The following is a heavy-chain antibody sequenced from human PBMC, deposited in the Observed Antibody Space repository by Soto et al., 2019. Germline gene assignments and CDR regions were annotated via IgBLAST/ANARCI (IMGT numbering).Heavy chain of an antibody. D-gene: IGHD3-9*01. J-gene: IGHJ4*02. CDR2: IYYSGST. Sequence: SETLSLTCTVSGGSVSSGRYYWSWIRQPPGKGLEWIGYIYYSGSTNYNPSLKSRVTISVDTSKNQFSLKLSSVTAADTAVYYCASLTNYDILTGYQYYFDYWGQGTLVTVSS. CDR1: GGSVSSGRYY. V-gene: IGHV4-61*01. CDR3: ASLTNYDILTGYQYYFDY.